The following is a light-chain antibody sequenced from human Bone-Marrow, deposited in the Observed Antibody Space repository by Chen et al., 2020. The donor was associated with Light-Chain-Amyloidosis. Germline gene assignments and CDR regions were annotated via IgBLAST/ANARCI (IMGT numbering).Light chain of an antibody. CDR2: DDS. V-gene: IGLV3-21*02. CDR3: QVWDRSSDRPV. J-gene: IGLJ3*02. Sequence: YVLTQPSSGSVAPGQTATIACGGNNSGSTSVHWYQQTPGQAPLLVVYDDSDRPSGIPERLSGSNSGNTATLTISRVEAGDEADYYCQVWDRSSDRPVFGGGTKLTVL. CDR1: NSGSTS.